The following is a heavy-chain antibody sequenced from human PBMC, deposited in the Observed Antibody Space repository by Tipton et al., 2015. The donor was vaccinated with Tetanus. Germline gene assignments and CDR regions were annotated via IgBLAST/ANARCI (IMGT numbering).Heavy chain of an antibody. D-gene: IGHD1-26*01. V-gene: IGHV3-7*01. CDR1: GFPFSRYW. J-gene: IGHJ4*02. CDR2: INPDGSAK. CDR3: ARGGRSFDY. Sequence: SLRLSCVASGFPFSRYWTTWVRQAPGKGLEWVASINPDGSAKYYVGSVKGRFTISRDNAKNSLYLQMNSLRAEDTAVYYCARGGRSFDYWGQGTLVTVSS.